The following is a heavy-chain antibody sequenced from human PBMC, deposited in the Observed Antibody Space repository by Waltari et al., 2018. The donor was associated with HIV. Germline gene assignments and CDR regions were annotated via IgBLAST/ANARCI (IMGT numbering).Heavy chain of an antibody. Sequence: EVQLVESGGGLVKPGWSLRLSCAAYGFTFRSYTMNWVRPAPGKGREWVSSISSSSSYIYYADSVKGRFTISRDNAKNSLYLQMNSLRAEDTAVYYCARDPGGTSGYYSYWGQGTLVTVSS. D-gene: IGHD3-22*01. CDR2: ISSSSSYI. J-gene: IGHJ4*02. V-gene: IGHV3-21*01. CDR3: ARDPGGTSGYYSY. CDR1: GFTFRSYT.